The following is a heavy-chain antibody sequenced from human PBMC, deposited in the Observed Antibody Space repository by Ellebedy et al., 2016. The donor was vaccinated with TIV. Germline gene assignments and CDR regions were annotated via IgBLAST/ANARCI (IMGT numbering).Heavy chain of an antibody. CDR3: ARGTVGANIYGMDV. CDR2: ISSSGSTI. CDR1: GFTFSNYV. D-gene: IGHD1-26*01. J-gene: IGHJ6*02. V-gene: IGHV3-11*01. Sequence: GESLKISCAASGFTFSNYVMSWVRQAPGKGLEWVSYISSSGSTIYYVDSVNGRFTISRDNAKNSLHLQMNSLRAEDTAIYYCARGTVGANIYGMDVWGQGTTVTVSS.